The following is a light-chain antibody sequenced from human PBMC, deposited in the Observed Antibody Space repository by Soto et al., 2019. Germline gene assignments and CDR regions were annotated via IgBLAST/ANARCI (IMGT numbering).Light chain of an antibody. CDR1: GCYHHL. CDR3: QQYGSSPLT. Sequence: EIVLTQSPGTLSLSPGGKSHPLLQARSGCYHHLLGWYQQKPGQAPRLLIYGASSRATGIPDRFSGSGSGTDFTLTISRLEPEDFAVYYCQQYGSSPLTFGGGTKVEIK. CDR2: GAS. J-gene: IGKJ4*01. V-gene: IGKV3-20*01.